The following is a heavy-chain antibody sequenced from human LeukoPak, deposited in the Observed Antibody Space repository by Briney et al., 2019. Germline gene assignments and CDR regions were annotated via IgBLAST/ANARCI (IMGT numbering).Heavy chain of an antibody. CDR2: INYSGTNI. CDR3: ARDLGSSWYPPFDY. D-gene: IGHD6-13*01. Sequence: PGGSLRLSCAASGFSFSLYSMNWVRQAPGKGLEWISFINYSGTNIQYADSVKGRFTISRDNAKNSLYLQMNSLRAEDTAMYYCARDLGSSWYPPFDYWGQGTLVTVSS. CDR1: GFSFSLYS. J-gene: IGHJ4*02. V-gene: IGHV3-48*01.